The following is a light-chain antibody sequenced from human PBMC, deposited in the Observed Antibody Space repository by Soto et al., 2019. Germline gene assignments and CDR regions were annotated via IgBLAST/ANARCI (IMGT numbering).Light chain of an antibody. V-gene: IGKV1-33*01. CDR1: QDITNY. J-gene: IGKJ2*01. CDR2: DAS. Sequence: DIQMTQSPSSLSASVGDRVTITCRASQDITNYLNWYQQKPGTAPKLLIYDASNLEAGVPSRFSGSGSATDFSYTSSSLQPEDVATYYCQQYDLLPYTFGQGTRLEIK. CDR3: QQYDLLPYT.